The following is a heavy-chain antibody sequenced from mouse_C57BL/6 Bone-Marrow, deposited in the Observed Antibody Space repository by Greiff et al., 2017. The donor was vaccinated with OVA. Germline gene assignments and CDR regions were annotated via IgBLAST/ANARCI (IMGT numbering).Heavy chain of an antibody. V-gene: IGHV5-17*01. Sequence: EVKVVESGGGLVKPGGSLKLSCAASGFTFSDYGMHWVRQAPEKGLAWVAYISSGSSTIYYADTVKGRFTISRDNAKNTLFLQMTSLRSEDTAMYYCARGRRIDYWGQGTTLTVSS. CDR1: GFTFSDYG. J-gene: IGHJ2*01. CDR3: ARGRRIDY. CDR2: ISSGSSTI.